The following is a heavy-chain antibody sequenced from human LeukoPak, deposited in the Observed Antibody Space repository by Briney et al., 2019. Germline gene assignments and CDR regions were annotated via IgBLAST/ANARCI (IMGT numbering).Heavy chain of an antibody. CDR1: GYTFTGYY. CDR3: AREDIVVVPAADFDP. Sequence: ASVKVSCKASGYTFTGYYMHWVRQAPGQGLEWMEWINPNSGGTNYAQKFQGRVTMTRDTSISTAYMELSRLRSDDTAVYYYAREDIVVVPAADFDPWGQGTLVTVSS. V-gene: IGHV1-2*02. J-gene: IGHJ5*02. D-gene: IGHD2-2*01. CDR2: INPNSGGT.